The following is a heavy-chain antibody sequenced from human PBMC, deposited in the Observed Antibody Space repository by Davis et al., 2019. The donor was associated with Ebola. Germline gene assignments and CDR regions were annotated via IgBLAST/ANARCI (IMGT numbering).Heavy chain of an antibody. CDR3: PLSLCSTQPDGNVVIACLVQGYDMD. CDR2: IPYDGIDK. D-gene: IGHD1-1*01. V-gene: IGHV3-30*02. Sequence: GESLKISCVASEFTFRSYGMHWVRQAPGKGLEWVAFIPYDGIDKYYEDSVKDRFTISRDNSKNMLYLQMNSLRASPTSPKVFPLSLCSTQPDGNVVIACLVQGYDMD. CDR1: EFTFRSYG. J-gene: IGHJ6*03.